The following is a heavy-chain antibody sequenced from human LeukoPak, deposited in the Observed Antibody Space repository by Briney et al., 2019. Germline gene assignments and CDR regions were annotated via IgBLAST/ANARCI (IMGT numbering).Heavy chain of an antibody. CDR1: GFTFSNYW. CDR3: YGMDV. J-gene: IGHJ6*02. V-gene: IGHV3-66*01. CDR2: IYSGGST. Sequence: QTGGSLRLSCAASGFTFSNYWMHWVRQAPGKGLEWVSCIYSGGSTYYADSVKGRFTISRDNSKNTLYLQMNSLRAEDTAVYYCYGMDVWGQGTTVTVSS.